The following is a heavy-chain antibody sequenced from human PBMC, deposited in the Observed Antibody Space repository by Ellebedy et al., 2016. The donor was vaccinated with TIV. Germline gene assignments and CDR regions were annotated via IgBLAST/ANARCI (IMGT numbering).Heavy chain of an antibody. CDR2: LSYDGSNE. V-gene: IGHV3-30*18. Sequence: GESLKIPCAASGFTFSSYTMHWVRQAPGKGLEWVAALSYDGSNEYYGDSVQGRFTISRDSSKKTLYLQMNSLRAEDTAVYYCAKPFVGHCISTVCYVFDDWGQGTLVTVSS. CDR1: GFTFSSYT. D-gene: IGHD2-2*01. CDR3: AKPFVGHCISTVCYVFDD. J-gene: IGHJ4*02.